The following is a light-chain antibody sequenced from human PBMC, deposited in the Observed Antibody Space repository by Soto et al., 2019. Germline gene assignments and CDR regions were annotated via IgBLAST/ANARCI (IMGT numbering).Light chain of an antibody. CDR2: AAS. J-gene: IGKJ1*01. CDR3: LQFYSFPRT. V-gene: IGKV1-12*01. Sequence: DIQMTQSPSSVSASVGDRITITCRASQAIGGRLAWFQQKPGKAPQYLIQAASSSQSGVPSRFSGSGSGTEFILTINLLLPEEFASYFCLQFYSFPRTFGLGTKLEI. CDR1: QAIGGR.